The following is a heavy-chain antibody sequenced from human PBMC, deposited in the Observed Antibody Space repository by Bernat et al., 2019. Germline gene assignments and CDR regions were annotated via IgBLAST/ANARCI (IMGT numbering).Heavy chain of an antibody. CDR3: AKDRPGGFVF. CDR1: GFTFISYA. Sequence: EVQLVESGGGLVQPGGSLRLSCAASGFTFISYAMSWVRQAPGKGLEWVSFISGIGDRTYYADSVKGRFTISRDNYKNTLYLQMNSLRAEDTAVYYCAKDRPGGFVFWVQGTLVTVSS. J-gene: IGHJ4*02. V-gene: IGHV3-23*04. CDR2: ISGIGDRT. D-gene: IGHD3-16*01.